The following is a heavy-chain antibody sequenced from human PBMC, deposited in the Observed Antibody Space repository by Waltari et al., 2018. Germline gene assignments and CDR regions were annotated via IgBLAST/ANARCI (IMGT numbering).Heavy chain of an antibody. CDR1: GSTFSTYG. CDR2: VWYDGSNK. CDR3: AKGNYHQNYAMDV. D-gene: IGHD2-2*01. V-gene: IGHV3-33*06. J-gene: IGHJ6*02. Sequence: QVQLAESGVCVVEPGWTLSLSSGAPGSTFSTYGLDWVRQAPGKGLEWVAVVWYDGSNKYYADPVKGRFTISRDNSKNTLYLQMDSLRAEDTAVYYCAKGNYHQNYAMDVWGQGTTVTVSS.